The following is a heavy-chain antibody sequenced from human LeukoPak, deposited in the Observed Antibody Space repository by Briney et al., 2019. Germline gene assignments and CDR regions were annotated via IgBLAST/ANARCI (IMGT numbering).Heavy chain of an antibody. CDR3: ARAAEFCSSTSCYNDGYYYYMNV. Sequence: ASVKVSCKASGGTFSSYAISWVRQAPGQGLEWMGGIIPIFGTANYAQKFQGRVTITTDESTSTAYMELSSLRPEDTAVYYCARAAEFCSSTSCYNDGYYYYMNVWGKGTTVTVSS. J-gene: IGHJ6*03. D-gene: IGHD2-2*02. CDR2: IIPIFGTA. V-gene: IGHV1-69*05. CDR1: GGTFSSYA.